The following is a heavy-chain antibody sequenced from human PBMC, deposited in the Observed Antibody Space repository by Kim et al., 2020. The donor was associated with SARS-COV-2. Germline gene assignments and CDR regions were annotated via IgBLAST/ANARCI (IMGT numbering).Heavy chain of an antibody. Sequence: GGSLRLSCAASGFTFSDYYMSWIRQAPGKGLEWVSYISSSSSYTNYADSVKGRFTISRDNAKNSLYLQMNSLRAEDTAVYYCARDLGLNDFWSGQNWFDPWGQGTLVTVSS. D-gene: IGHD3-3*01. V-gene: IGHV3-11*05. CDR3: ARDLGLNDFWSGQNWFDP. J-gene: IGHJ5*02. CDR1: GFTFSDYY. CDR2: ISSSSSYT.